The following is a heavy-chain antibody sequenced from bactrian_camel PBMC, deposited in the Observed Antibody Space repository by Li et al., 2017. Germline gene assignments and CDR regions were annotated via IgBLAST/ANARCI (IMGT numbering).Heavy chain of an antibody. Sequence: DVQLVESEGGLVQPGGSLRLSCAASGSTFSTYAMSWVRQAPGKGLEWVSAINSGSSRSYYADSVKDRFTISRNNANNTVWLQMNVLKPEDTAVYYCATDPGAWTLGDCTGIWGQGTQVTVS. CDR2: INSGSSRS. D-gene: IGHD1*01. CDR1: GSTFSTYA. J-gene: IGHJ4*01. CDR3: ATDPGAWTLGDCTGI. V-gene: IGHV3S40*01.